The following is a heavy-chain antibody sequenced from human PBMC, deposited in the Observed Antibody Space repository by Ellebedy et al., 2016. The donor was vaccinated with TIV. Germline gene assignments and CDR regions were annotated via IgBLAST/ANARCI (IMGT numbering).Heavy chain of an antibody. V-gene: IGHV3-7*01. CDR2: IKQDGSTM. J-gene: IGHJ4*02. CDR3: ARERDSSGSSFSAIFDY. Sequence: GESLKISXAASGITFSNYWMAWVRQAPGKGLEWLASIKQDGSTMFYMDSVKGRFTVSRDNAKNTLYLQMNSLRAEETAVYYCARERDSSGSSFSAIFDYWGQGALVTGSS. D-gene: IGHD1-26*01. CDR1: GITFSNYW.